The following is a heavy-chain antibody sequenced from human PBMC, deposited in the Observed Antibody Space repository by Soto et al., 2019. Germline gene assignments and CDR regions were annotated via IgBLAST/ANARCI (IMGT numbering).Heavy chain of an antibody. J-gene: IGHJ5*02. V-gene: IGHV4-31*03. D-gene: IGHD2-2*01. CDR1: GGSISSGGYY. CDR2: IYYSGST. Sequence: QVQLQESGPGLVKPSQTLSLTCTVSGGSISSGGYYWSWIRQHPGKGLEWIGYIYYSGSTYYNPSLKSRVTISVDTSKNQFSLKLSSVTAVDTAVYYCARSYHLGYCSSTSCSILIFDPWGQGTLVTVSS. CDR3: ARSYHLGYCSSTSCSILIFDP.